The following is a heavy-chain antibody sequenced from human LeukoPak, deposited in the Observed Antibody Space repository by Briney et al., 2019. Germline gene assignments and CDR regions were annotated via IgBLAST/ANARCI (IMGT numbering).Heavy chain of an antibody. CDR2: FYNRGSP. Sequence: SETLSLTCSVSGRSITSGDYRWGWNRQSPGKGLEWIGSFYNRGSPYYNPSLKSRVTISLDTSKNQFSLKLTSVTAADTAIYYCARQFDYWGPGTLVTVSS. CDR1: GRSITSGDYR. V-gene: IGHV4-39*01. J-gene: IGHJ4*02. CDR3: ARQFDY.